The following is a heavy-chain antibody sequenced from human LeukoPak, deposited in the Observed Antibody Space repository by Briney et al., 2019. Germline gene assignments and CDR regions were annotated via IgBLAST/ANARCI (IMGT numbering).Heavy chain of an antibody. CDR3: AKGGGRGDYDLTGRFSTHFDS. J-gene: IGHJ4*02. Sequence: GGSLRLSCAASGFIFHTYDMSWVRQAPGKGPVWVSGISGGATRTYYTDSVTGRFTISRDNSKNTLYLQMNRLRGEDTAVNFCAKGGGRGDYDLTGRFSTHFDSWGQGTPVIVSS. CDR1: GFIFHTYD. CDR2: ISGGATRT. D-gene: IGHD4-17*01. V-gene: IGHV3-23*01.